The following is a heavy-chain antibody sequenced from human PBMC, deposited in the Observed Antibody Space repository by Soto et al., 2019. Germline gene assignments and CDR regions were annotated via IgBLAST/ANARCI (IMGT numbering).Heavy chain of an antibody. CDR1: GGTFSSYA. D-gene: IGHD2-2*01. J-gene: IGHJ5*02. V-gene: IGHV1-69*13. CDR3: ARDTYPILVPAARNWFDP. CDR2: IIPIFGTA. Sequence: GASVKVSCKTSGGTFSSYAISWVRQAPGQGLEWMGGIIPIFGTANYAQKFQGRVTITADESTSTAYMELSSLRSEDTAVYYCARDTYPILVPAARNWFDPWGQGTLVTVSS.